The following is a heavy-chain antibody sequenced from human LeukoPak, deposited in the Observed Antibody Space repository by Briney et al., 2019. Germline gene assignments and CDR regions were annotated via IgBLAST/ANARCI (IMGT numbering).Heavy chain of an antibody. CDR3: ARGGKRGYSYGYLGDNWFDP. J-gene: IGHJ5*02. D-gene: IGHD5-18*01. CDR2: INPNSGGT. CDR1: GYTFTGYY. V-gene: IGHV1-2*02. Sequence: ASVKVSCKASGYTFTGYYMHWVRQAPGQGLEWMGWINPNSGGTNYAQKFQGRVTMTTDTSTSTAYMELRSLRSDDTAVYYCARGGKRGYSYGYLGDNWFDPWGQGTLVTVSS.